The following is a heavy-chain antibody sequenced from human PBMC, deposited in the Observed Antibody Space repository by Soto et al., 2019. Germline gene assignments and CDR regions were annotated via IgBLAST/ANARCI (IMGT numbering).Heavy chain of an antibody. Sequence: QVQLQESGPGLVKASETLSLSCTVSGHSISADYWSWIRQPAGKRLEWIGRVDASGNTNYNPSLKSRVTMSVDTSKNQFFLKVRSVTAAATAMYVCARDVGGSVVPHWFDPWGQGALVTVSS. J-gene: IGHJ5*02. D-gene: IGHD3-22*01. V-gene: IGHV4-4*07. CDR3: ARDVGGSVVPHWFDP. CDR2: VDASGNT. CDR1: GHSISADY.